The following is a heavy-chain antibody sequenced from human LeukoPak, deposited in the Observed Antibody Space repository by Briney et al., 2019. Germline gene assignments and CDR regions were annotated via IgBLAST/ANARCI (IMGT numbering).Heavy chain of an antibody. Sequence: GGSLRLSCAASGFTFDDYGMSWVRQAPGKGLEWVSIMHSVGTTYYADSVKGRFTFSRDNSKNTLYLQMNNLRAEDTAAYYCARDGSSGRGYYYYYGMDVWGEGTTVTVSS. CDR1: GFTFDDYG. CDR2: MHSVGTT. D-gene: IGHD1-26*01. V-gene: IGHV3-53*01. CDR3: ARDGSSGRGYYYYYGMDV. J-gene: IGHJ6*04.